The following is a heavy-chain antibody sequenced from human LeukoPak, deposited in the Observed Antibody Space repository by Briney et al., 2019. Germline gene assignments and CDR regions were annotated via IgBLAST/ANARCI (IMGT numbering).Heavy chain of an antibody. Sequence: LRLSCAASGFTFSSYGMHWIRQPPGKGLEWIGSINYSGSTYYNPSLKSRVTISVDTYKNQLSLKLSSVTAADTAVYYCARGGAAAEDYWGQGTRVTVS. D-gene: IGHD6-13*01. V-gene: IGHV4-39*07. CDR3: ARGGAAAEDY. CDR1: GFTFSSYG. CDR2: INYSGST. J-gene: IGHJ4*02.